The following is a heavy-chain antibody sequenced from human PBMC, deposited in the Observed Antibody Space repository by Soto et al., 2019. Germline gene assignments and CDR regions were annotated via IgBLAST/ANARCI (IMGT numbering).Heavy chain of an antibody. J-gene: IGHJ6*02. CDR3: ARAGSGIAAAIYYYGMDV. D-gene: IGHD6-13*01. Sequence: EVQLVESGGGLVQPGGSLRLSCAASGFTFSSYEMNWVRQAPGKGLEWVSYISSSGSTIYYADSVKGRFTISRDNAKNSLYLQMNSLRAEDTAVYYCARAGSGIAAAIYYYGMDVWGQGTTATVSS. V-gene: IGHV3-48*03. CDR1: GFTFSSYE. CDR2: ISSSGSTI.